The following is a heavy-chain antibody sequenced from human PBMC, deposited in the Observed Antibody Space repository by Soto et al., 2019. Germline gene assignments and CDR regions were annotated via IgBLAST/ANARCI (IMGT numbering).Heavy chain of an antibody. CDR2: IRSKAYGGTT. V-gene: IGHV3-49*04. J-gene: IGHJ6*04. CDR1: GFTFGDYA. CDR3: TRVSSHDFWSGYYPLSYGLDV. D-gene: IGHD3-3*01. Sequence: QPVGSLRLSCTASGFTFGDYAMSWVRQAPGKGLEWVGFIRSKAYGGTTEYAASVKGRFTISRDDSKSIAYLQMNSLKTEDTAVYYCTRVSSHDFWSGYYPLSYGLDVWGKETTVTVSS.